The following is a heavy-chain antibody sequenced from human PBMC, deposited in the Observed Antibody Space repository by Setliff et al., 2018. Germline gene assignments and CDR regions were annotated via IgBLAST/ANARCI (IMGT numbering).Heavy chain of an antibody. CDR2: TIPMFGAT. J-gene: IGHJ6*03. CDR3: AREGVDTRSSTDYRYYMDV. V-gene: IGHV1-69*05. D-gene: IGHD5-18*01. CDR1: GGSFSSYG. Sequence: SVKVSCKASGGSFSSYGITWVRQAPGQGLEWMGGTIPMFGATNYAQKFQGRVTIITDESTSTAYMELSSLRSEDTAVYFCAREGVDTRSSTDYRYYMDVWGKGTTVTVSS.